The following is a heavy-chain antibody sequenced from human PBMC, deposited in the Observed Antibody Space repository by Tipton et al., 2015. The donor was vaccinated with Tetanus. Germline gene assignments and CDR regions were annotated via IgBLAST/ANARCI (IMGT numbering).Heavy chain of an antibody. Sequence: SLRLSCATSGFPLHSYHMAWVRQAPGKGLEWVSSIRNRGDATYYADSVKGRFTISRDSSESTLYLQMNSLRPEDTADYFCAKDYSSSSWTWSRRYFDLWGRGTLVAVSS. V-gene: IGHV3-23*01. J-gene: IGHJ2*01. CDR3: AKDYSSSSWTWSRRYFDL. CDR2: IRNRGDAT. CDR1: GFPLHSYH. D-gene: IGHD6-6*01.